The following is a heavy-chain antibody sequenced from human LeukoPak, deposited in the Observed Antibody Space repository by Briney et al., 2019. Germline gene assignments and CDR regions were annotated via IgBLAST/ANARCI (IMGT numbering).Heavy chain of an antibody. CDR3: ARDQRYCSSSSCPWEPFDY. V-gene: IGHV3-74*01. Sequence: PGGSLRLSCAASGFTFSSYWMHWVRQAPGKGLVWVSHINNDGSSTSYADSVKGRFSISRDNAKNSLYLQMNSLRAEDTAVYYCARDQRYCSSSSCPWEPFDYWGQGTLVTVSS. CDR1: GFTFSSYW. D-gene: IGHD2-2*01. J-gene: IGHJ4*02. CDR2: INNDGSST.